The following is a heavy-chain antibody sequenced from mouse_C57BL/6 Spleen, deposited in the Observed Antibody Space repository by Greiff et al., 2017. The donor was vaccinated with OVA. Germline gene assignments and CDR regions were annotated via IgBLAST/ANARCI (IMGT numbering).Heavy chain of an antibody. V-gene: IGHV5-17*01. D-gene: IGHD1-1*01. J-gene: IGHJ2*01. Sequence: DVKLVESGGGLVKPGGSLKLSCAASGFTFSDYGMHWVRQAPEKGLEWVAYISSGSSTIYYADTVKGRFTISRDNAKNTLFLQMTSLRSEDTAMYYCARSKLRYPYYFDYWGQGTTLTVSS. CDR2: ISSGSSTI. CDR3: ARSKLRYPYYFDY. CDR1: GFTFSDYG.